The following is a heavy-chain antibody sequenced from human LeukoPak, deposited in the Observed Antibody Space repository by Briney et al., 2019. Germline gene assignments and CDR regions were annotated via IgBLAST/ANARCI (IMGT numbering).Heavy chain of an antibody. D-gene: IGHD3-3*01. CDR1: GGTFCSYA. J-gene: IGHJ4*02. CDR2: IIPIFGTA. Sequence: GASVKVSCKASGGTFCSYAISWVRQAPGQGLEWMRGIIPIFGTANYAQKFQGGVTITTDETTSTAYKELSRLRSEDTAVYYCAREPYYDFWSGYGCDYWGQGTLVTVSS. V-gene: IGHV1-69*05. CDR3: AREPYYDFWSGYGCDY.